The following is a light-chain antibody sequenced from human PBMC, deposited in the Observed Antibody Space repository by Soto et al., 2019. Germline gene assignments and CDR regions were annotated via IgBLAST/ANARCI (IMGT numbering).Light chain of an antibody. CDR1: QSIGTS. CDR3: QQSYSTPIT. V-gene: IGKV1-39*01. J-gene: IGKJ5*01. CDR2: AAP. Sequence: DIQMTQSPSSLSSSVVDIVTITFRASQSIGTSLNWYQQKPGEAPKLLIYAAPSLQSGVPSRFSGSGSGTDFTLTISSLQPEDFATYYCQQSYSTPITFGQGTRLEIK.